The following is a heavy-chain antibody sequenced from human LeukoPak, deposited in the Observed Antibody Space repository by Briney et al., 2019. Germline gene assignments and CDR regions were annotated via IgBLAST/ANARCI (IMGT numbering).Heavy chain of an antibody. V-gene: IGHV3-23*01. CDR1: GFTFTSYA. D-gene: IGHD3-22*01. CDR3: AKPGHVYYYDSSGYFFDY. CDR2: ISGSGGST. Sequence: GGSLRLSCAASGFTFTSYAMSWVRQAPGQGLEWVSAISGSGGSTYYADSVKGRFTISRDNSKNTLYLQMNSLRAEDTAVYYCAKPGHVYYYDSSGYFFDYWGQGTLVTVSS. J-gene: IGHJ4*02.